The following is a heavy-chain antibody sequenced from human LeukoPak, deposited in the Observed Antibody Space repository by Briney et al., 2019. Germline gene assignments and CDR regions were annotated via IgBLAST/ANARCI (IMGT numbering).Heavy chain of an antibody. D-gene: IGHD5-24*01. J-gene: IGHJ3*02. CDR2: IKSKADGGTI. V-gene: IGHV3-15*01. CDR3: TGYSLSDAFDM. Sequence: PGGSLRLSCAASGFTLANAWMNWVRQAPGEGLEWVGRIKSKADGGTITHAASAKDRFVISRDDLKSTLYLQMNGLNTDDTAIYYCTGYSLSDAFDMWGQGTMVTVSS. CDR1: GFTLANAW.